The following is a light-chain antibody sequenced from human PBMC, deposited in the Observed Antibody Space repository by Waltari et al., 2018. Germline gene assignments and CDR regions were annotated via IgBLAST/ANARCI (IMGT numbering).Light chain of an antibody. Sequence: HSALTQPASGSGAPGQPITIACTGTSSDVGGYNYVSWYHQHPGKPPKLMLYDVSNRPSAVSNRFSGSKSGNTASLTISGLQAEDEADYYCSSYISSDTLELFGGGTSLTVL. J-gene: IGLJ2*01. CDR2: DVS. CDR1: SSDVGGYNY. V-gene: IGLV2-14*03. CDR3: SSYISSDTLEL.